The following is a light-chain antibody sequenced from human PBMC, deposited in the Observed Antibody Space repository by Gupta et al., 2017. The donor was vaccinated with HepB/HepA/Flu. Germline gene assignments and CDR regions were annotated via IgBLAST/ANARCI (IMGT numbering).Light chain of an antibody. CDR1: QSISSY. Sequence: DIQMTQSQSSLSASVGDRVTITCRASQSISSYLNWYQQKPGKAPKLLIYAASSLQSGVPSRFSGSGSGTDFTLTISSLQPEDFATYYCQHSYSTLTFGGGTKVEIK. V-gene: IGKV1-39*01. J-gene: IGKJ4*01. CDR3: QHSYSTLT. CDR2: AAS.